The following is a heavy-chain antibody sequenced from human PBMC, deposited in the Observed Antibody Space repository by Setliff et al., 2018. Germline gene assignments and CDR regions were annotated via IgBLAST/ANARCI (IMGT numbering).Heavy chain of an antibody. CDR2: MYYSGST. Sequence: PSETLSLTCSVSGGSISSGSYYWGWTRQSPGKGLEWIGSMYYSGSTYYNPSLKGRVTLSVDTTKNQFSLKLTSMTAADTAVYFCARHLLVQGTYHFDYWVPETLLVTVSS. CDR3: ARHLLVQGTYHFDY. V-gene: IGHV4-39*01. J-gene: IGHJ4*03. CDR1: GGSISSGSYY. D-gene: IGHD3-10*01.